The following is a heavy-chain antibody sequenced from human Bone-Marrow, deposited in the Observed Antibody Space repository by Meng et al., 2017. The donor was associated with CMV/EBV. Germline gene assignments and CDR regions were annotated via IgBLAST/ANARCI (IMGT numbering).Heavy chain of an antibody. CDR1: GFNVSTKY. CDR3: ARVVGLHFDY. J-gene: IGHJ4*02. CDR2: IYSAGNT. V-gene: IGHV3-53*01. Sequence: LRLSCADSGFNVSTKYMSWVRQAPGKGLEWVSVIYSAGNTYYADSVKGRFTISRDNSKNTLHFQMNRLRAEDTAVYYCARVVGLHFDYWGQGTLVTVSS. D-gene: IGHD2-15*01.